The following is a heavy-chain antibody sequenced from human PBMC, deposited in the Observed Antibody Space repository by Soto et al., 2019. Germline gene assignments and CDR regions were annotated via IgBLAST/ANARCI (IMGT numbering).Heavy chain of an antibody. CDR1: GYTFTTYG. CDR2: ISGYNGNT. J-gene: IGHJ4*02. CDR3: ARDPPGYPNFFDH. Sequence: QVQLVQSGAEVKKPGASVKVSCETSGYTFTTYGLSWVRQAPGQGLEWMGWISGYNGNTNYAQKRQGRVTVTADTSTSTAHMELRSLTSDDTAVYYCARDPPGYPNFFDHWGQGTLVTVSS. D-gene: IGHD3-16*02. V-gene: IGHV1-18*01.